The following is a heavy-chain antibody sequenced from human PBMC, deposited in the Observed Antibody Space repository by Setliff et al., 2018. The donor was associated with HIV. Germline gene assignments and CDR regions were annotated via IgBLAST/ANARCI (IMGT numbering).Heavy chain of an antibody. V-gene: IGHV1-46*03. CDR1: GFNFTNYY. CDR3: GRDYRSWIRAIGY. CDR2: INASGDKT. D-gene: IGHD5-12*01. Sequence: ASVKVSCKASGFNFTNYYIHLVRQAPGEGLEWVGVINASGDKTNYAQKFQGRLIITKDTSTSTVYMELSSLRSDDTAVYYCGRDYRSWIRAIGYWGQGTLVTVSS. J-gene: IGHJ4*02.